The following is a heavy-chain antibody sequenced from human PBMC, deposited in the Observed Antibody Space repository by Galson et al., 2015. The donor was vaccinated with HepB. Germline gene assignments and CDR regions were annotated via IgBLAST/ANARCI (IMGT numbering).Heavy chain of an antibody. CDR2: INHSGST. CDR1: GGSFSGYY. J-gene: IGHJ6*03. V-gene: IGHV4-34*01. CDR3: ARVPLLFRGRRNWNDLGYYYYYMDV. D-gene: IGHD1-1*01. Sequence: SETLSLTCAVYGGSFSGYYWSWIRQPPGKGLEWIGEINHSGSTNYNPSLKSRVTISVDTSKNQFSLKLSSVTAADTAVYYCARVPLLFRGRRNWNDLGYYYYYMDVWGKGTTVTVSS.